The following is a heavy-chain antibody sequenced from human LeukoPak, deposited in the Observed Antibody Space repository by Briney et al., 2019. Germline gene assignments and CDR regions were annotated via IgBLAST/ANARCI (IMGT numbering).Heavy chain of an antibody. CDR3: AKDHYYGSGSPNY. D-gene: IGHD3-10*01. J-gene: IGHJ4*02. CDR1: GLIFINYD. V-gene: IGHV3-30*18. Sequence: PGGSLRLSCAASGLIFINYDMHWVRQAPGKGLEWVAIISYDGSNKYYGDSVKGRSTISRDNSKNTLYLQMNSLRAEDTAVYYCAKDHYYGSGSPNYWGLGTLVTVSS. CDR2: ISYDGSNK.